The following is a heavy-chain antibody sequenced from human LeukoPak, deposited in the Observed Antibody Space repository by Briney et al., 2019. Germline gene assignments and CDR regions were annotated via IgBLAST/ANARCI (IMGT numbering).Heavy chain of an antibody. CDR3: AREKLRGILYYGMDV. CDR2: IWYDGSNK. D-gene: IGHD2/OR15-2a*01. CDR1: GFTFSSYG. J-gene: IGHJ6*04. Sequence: GGSLRLSCAASGFTFSSYGMHWVRQAPGKGLEWGAVIWYDGSNKYYADSVKGRFTISRDNSKNTLYLQMNSLRAEDTAVYYCAREKLRGILYYGMDVWGKGTTVTVSS. V-gene: IGHV3-33*01.